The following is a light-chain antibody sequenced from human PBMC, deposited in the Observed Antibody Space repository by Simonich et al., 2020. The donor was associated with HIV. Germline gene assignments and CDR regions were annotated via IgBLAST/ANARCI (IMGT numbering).Light chain of an antibody. CDR3: QQSYSTPRT. CDR2: AAS. V-gene: IGKV1-39*01. J-gene: IGKJ2*01. CDR1: QSISSD. Sequence: DIQMTQSPSSLSASIGDRVTITCRASQSISSDLNWYQQKPGKAPKLLIYAASSLQSGVPSRFSGSGYGTEFTLTISSLQPEDFATYYCQQSYSTPRTFGQGTKLEIK.